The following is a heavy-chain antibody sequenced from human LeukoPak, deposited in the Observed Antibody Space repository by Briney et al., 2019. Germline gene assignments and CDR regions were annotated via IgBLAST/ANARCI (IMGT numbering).Heavy chain of an antibody. Sequence: PVASVKVSCKASGYTFTSYGISWVRQAPGQGLEWMGWISAYNGNTNYAQKLQGRVTMTTDTSTSTAYMELRSLRSDDTAVYYCARSSYDFWSGYLSWGDYYYYYGMDVWGQGTTVTVSS. V-gene: IGHV1-18*01. CDR2: ISAYNGNT. D-gene: IGHD3-3*01. CDR3: ARSSYDFWSGYLSWGDYYYYYGMDV. CDR1: GYTFTSYG. J-gene: IGHJ6*02.